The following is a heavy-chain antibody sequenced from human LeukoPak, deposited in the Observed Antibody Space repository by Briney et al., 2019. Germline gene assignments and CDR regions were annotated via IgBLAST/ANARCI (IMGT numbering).Heavy chain of an antibody. J-gene: IGHJ2*01. Sequence: PGKSLTLSCAASGFTFRSYAMHWVRQAPGKGLEWVTFISNDGSVKDYADSVKGRFTIFRDNSKNTVSLQMNSLRGEDTALYYCARDSTMVRAGIISWSLDLWGRGTLVTVSS. V-gene: IGHV3-30*04. CDR1: GFTFRSYA. CDR3: ARDSTMVRAGIISWSLDL. D-gene: IGHD3-10*01. CDR2: ISNDGSVK.